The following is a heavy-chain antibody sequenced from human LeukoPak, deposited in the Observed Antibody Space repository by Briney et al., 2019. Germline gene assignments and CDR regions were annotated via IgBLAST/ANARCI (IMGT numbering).Heavy chain of an antibody. CDR1: GFTFTTYW. CDR2: IKQDGTEK. J-gene: IGHJ4*02. CDR3: ARSGYFDWLWVDY. D-gene: IGHD3-9*01. Sequence: AGGSLRLSCAASGFTFTTYWMSWVRQAPGKGLEWVANIKQDGTEKYYVDSVKGRFTISRDNAKNSLYLQMNSLRAEDTAVYYCARSGYFDWLWVDYWGQGTLVTVSS. V-gene: IGHV3-7*01.